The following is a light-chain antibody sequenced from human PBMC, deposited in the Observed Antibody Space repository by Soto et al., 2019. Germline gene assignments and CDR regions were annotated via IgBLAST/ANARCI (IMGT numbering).Light chain of an antibody. CDR3: CSYAGSSTSEGYV. CDR1: SSDVGSYNL. CDR2: EGS. V-gene: IGLV2-23*01. Sequence: QSVLTQPASVSGSPGQSITISCTGTSSDVGSYNLVSWYQQHPGKAPKLMIYEGSKRPSGVSNRFSGSKSGNTASLTFSGLQAEDEADYYCCSYAGSSTSEGYVFGTGTNVTVL. J-gene: IGLJ1*01.